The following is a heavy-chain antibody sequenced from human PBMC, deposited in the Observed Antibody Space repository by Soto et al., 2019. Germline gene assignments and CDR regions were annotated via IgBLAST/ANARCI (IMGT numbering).Heavy chain of an antibody. Sequence: QVQLVQSGAEVKRPGASVKVSCKASGYTFTNYDVAWVRRAPGQGLQWMGWISISKGKTYYEQSFQGRVTMTTDTVTTTGYMEVRSLRSDDTAVYYSARKGYIGNFGLDVWGQGTTVTVSS. CDR1: GYTFTNYD. CDR2: ISISKGKT. D-gene: IGHD5-12*01. CDR3: ARKGYIGNFGLDV. V-gene: IGHV1-18*01. J-gene: IGHJ6*02.